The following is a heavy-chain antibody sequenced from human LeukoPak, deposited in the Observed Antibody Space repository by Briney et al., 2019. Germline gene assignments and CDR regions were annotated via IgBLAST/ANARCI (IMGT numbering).Heavy chain of an antibody. CDR1: GYTFTGYY. D-gene: IGHD5-12*01. CDR3: ARDPSNSGYDYLYYFDY. V-gene: IGHV1-2*02. CDR2: INPDNGGT. J-gene: IGHJ4*02. Sequence: ASVKVSCKASGYTFTGYYMHWVRQAPGQGLEWMGWINPDNGGTNYAQKFQGRVTMTRDMSVSTAYMELSRLRSDDTAVYYCARDPSNSGYDYLYYFDYWGQGTLVTVSS.